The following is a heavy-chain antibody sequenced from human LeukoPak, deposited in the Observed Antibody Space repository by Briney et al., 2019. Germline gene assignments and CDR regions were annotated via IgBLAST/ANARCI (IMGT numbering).Heavy chain of an antibody. CDR1: GGSISNSNYY. CDR2: ISSSGSTL. Sequence: LSLTCTVSGGSISNSNYYWGWIRQPPGKGLEWISYISSSGSTLDYTDSVKGRFTISRDNANNSVSLQVNSLRAEDTAVYYCARSEKNYDFWTGEDYWGQGTLVTVSS. CDR3: ARSEKNYDFWTGEDY. V-gene: IGHV3-11*04. D-gene: IGHD3-3*01. J-gene: IGHJ4*02.